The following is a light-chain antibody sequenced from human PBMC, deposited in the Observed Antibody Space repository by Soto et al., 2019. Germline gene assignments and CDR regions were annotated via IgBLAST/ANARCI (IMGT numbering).Light chain of an antibody. J-gene: IGKJ1*01. Sequence: VITQSPLSLPDTPGQQASLSSRSTQTLVHSDGNTYFNWFHQRPGRSPRRLIYKVSQRDSGVPDRFSGSGSGTDFTLKIRRVEAEDVGVYYCMQKTHWPAWTYGQGTKVDIK. CDR1: QTLVHSDGNTY. CDR3: MQKTHWPAWT. CDR2: KVS. V-gene: IGKV2-30*02.